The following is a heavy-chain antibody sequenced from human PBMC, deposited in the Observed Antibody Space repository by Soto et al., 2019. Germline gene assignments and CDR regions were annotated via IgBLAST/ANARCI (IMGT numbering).Heavy chain of an antibody. CDR3: AKGPYYDFWSGYFDY. V-gene: IGHV3-23*01. D-gene: IGHD3-3*01. Sequence: GGSLRLSCAASGFTFSSYAMSWVRQAPGKGLEWVSAISGRGGSTYYADSVKGRFTISRDNSKNTLYLQMNSLRAEDTAVYYCAKGPYYDFWSGYFDYWGQGTLVTVSS. CDR1: GFTFSSYA. J-gene: IGHJ4*02. CDR2: ISGRGGST.